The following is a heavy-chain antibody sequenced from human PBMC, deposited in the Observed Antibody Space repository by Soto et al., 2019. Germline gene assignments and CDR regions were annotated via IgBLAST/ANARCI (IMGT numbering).Heavy chain of an antibody. CDR2: IIPIFGTA. D-gene: IGHD3-10*01. V-gene: IGHV1-69*13. Sequence: SVKVSCKASGGTFSSYAISWVRQAPGQGLEWMGGIIPIFGTANYAQKFQGRVTITADESTSTAYMELSSVRSEDTAVYYCAKAKVLWFGELTNWYYYYGMDVWGQGTTVTVSS. J-gene: IGHJ6*02. CDR1: GGTFSSYA. CDR3: AKAKVLWFGELTNWYYYYGMDV.